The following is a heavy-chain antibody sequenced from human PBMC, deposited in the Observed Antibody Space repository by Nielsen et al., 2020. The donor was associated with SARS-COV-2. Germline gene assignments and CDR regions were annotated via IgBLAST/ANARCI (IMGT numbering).Heavy chain of an antibody. J-gene: IGHJ4*02. CDR1: GYTFTSYY. V-gene: IGHV1-46*01. D-gene: IGHD6-19*01. CDR2: INPSGGST. CDR3: ARDRIAVAGLEY. Sequence: ASVKVSCKASGYTFTSYYMHWVRQAPGQGLEWMGIINPSGGSTSYAQKFQGRVTMTRDTSTSTVYMELSSLRSEDTAVYYCARDRIAVAGLEYWGQGTLVTASS.